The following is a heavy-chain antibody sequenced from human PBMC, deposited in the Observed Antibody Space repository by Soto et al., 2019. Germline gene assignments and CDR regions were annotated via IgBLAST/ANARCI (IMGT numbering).Heavy chain of an antibody. CDR3: ARDVPPLVVVTAYNWFDP. J-gene: IGHJ5*02. V-gene: IGHV1-69*08. CDR1: GGTFSSYT. D-gene: IGHD2-21*02. Sequence: GASVKVSCKASGGTFSSYTISWVRQAPGQGLEWMGRIIPILGTANYAQKFQGRVTITADKSTSTAYMELSSLRSEDTAVYYCARDVPPLVVVTAYNWFDPWGQGTLVTVYS. CDR2: IIPILGTA.